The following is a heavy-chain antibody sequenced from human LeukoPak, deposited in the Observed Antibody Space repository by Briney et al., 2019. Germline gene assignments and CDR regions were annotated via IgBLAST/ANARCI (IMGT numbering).Heavy chain of an antibody. CDR2: INSDGSST. CDR3: AQGHLWFGELLEGY. J-gene: IGHJ4*02. V-gene: IGHV3-74*01. CDR1: GFTFSSYW. D-gene: IGHD3-10*01. Sequence: GGSLRLSCAASGFTFSSYWMHWVRQAPGKGLVWVSRINSDGSSTSYADFVKGRFTISRDNAKNTLYLQMNSLRAEDTAVYYCAQGHLWFGELLEGYWGQGTLVTVSS.